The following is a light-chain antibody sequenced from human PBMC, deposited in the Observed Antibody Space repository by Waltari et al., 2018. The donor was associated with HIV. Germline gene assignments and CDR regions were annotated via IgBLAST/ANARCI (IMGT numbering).Light chain of an antibody. Sequence: QSALTQPASVSGSPGQSITIPCPATSSGVGSYNYVSWYQLYPGKAPKVMMFEVNNRPSGVSDRFSGSKSGNTASLTISGLQVEDEAVYFCSSFGRGNTVLFGGGTKVTVL. CDR3: SSFGRGNTVL. V-gene: IGLV2-14*01. CDR2: EVN. CDR1: SSGVGSYNY. J-gene: IGLJ2*01.